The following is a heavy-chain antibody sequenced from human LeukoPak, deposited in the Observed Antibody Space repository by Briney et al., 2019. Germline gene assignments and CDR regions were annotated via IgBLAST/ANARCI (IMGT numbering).Heavy chain of an antibody. CDR1: GFAFSSYA. V-gene: IGHV3-23*01. J-gene: IGHJ3*02. CDR3: AKDIWRWAFDI. Sequence: GGSLRLSCAASGFAFSSYAMSWVRQAPGKGLEWVSSISGSGGRTHYADSVKGRFTISRDNAKNSLYLQMNSLRAEDTAIYFCAKDIWRWAFDIWGQGTMVTVSS. D-gene: IGHD5-24*01. CDR2: ISGSGGRT.